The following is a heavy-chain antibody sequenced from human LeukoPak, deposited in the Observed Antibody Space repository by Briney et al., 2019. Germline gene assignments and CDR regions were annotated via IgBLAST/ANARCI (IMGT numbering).Heavy chain of an antibody. CDR2: IDPGDSFT. J-gene: IGHJ4*02. V-gene: IGHV5-10-1*01. Sequence: GESLRISCRGSGYSFSSYWISWVRQMPGKGLEWMGRIDPGDSFTKLRPSLEGPVTISADQSLSTVYLQWRSLKASDTAIYYCARDGGGVSSWVSHWGQGTLVTVSS. CDR1: GYSFSSYW. D-gene: IGHD2-8*02. CDR3: ARDGGGVSSWVSH.